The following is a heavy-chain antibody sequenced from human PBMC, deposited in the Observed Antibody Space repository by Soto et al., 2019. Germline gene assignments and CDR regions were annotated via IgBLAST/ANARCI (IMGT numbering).Heavy chain of an antibody. CDR1: GYTLSSHG. J-gene: IGHJ6*02. D-gene: IGHD3-3*01. CDR3: ARDRRITIFGVVIPGGKDGMDV. V-gene: IGHV1-18*04. Sequence: ASVKVSCKASGYTLSSHGISWVRQAPGQGLEWMGWISAYNGDTNYAQKVQGRVTMSTDTSTNTAYMDLRSLRSDDTAVYYCARDRRITIFGVVIPGGKDGMDVWGQGTTVT. CDR2: ISAYNGDT.